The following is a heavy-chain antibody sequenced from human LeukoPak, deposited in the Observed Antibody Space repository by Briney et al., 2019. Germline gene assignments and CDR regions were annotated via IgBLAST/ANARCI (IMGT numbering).Heavy chain of an antibody. Sequence: GGSLRLSCAASGFTFSSYSMNWVRQAPGKGLEWVSSISSSSSYIYYADSVKGRFTISRDNSKNTLYLQMNSLRAEDTAVYFCARVATGSYDWFDPWGQGTLVTVSS. CDR1: GFTFSSYS. D-gene: IGHD3-10*01. V-gene: IGHV3-21*01. CDR2: ISSSSSYI. J-gene: IGHJ5*02. CDR3: ARVATGSYDWFDP.